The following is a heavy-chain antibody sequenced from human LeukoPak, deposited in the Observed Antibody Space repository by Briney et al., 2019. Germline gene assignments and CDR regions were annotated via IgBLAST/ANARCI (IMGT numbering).Heavy chain of an antibody. CDR2: VSGSGSTV. CDR3: VRQFAS. CDR1: GFTFGDHI. Sequence: GGSLRLSCAASGFTFGDHIMNWVRQLPGKRLEWVAYVSGSGSTVYYADSVKGRFTVSRDNGRSSLYLQMNSLRVEDTALYYCVRQFASWGQGTLVTVSS. J-gene: IGHJ4*02. V-gene: IGHV3-48*01.